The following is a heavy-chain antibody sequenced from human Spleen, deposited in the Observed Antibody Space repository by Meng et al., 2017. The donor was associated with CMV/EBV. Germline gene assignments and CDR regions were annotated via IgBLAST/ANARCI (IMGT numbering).Heavy chain of an antibody. CDR1: GGTFSDYY. Sequence: CAVYGGTFSDYYLSWIGQPPGKGLGWLGEINHSGSTTYNPYFKSRVTMSVDTSKNQFSLKLSSVTAAGTAVYYCASPPRGNYYGFQYWSQGTLVTVSS. CDR2: INHSGST. CDR3: ASPPRGNYYGFQY. V-gene: IGHV4-34*01. J-gene: IGHJ1*01. D-gene: IGHD3-10*01.